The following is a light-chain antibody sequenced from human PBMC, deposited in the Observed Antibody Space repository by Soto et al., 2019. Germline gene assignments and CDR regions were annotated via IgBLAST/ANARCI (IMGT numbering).Light chain of an antibody. CDR3: QQLNTFPPFFT. J-gene: IGKJ3*01. Sequence: DIQLTQSPSFLSASVGDRVTITCRASQGIRSYLAWYQQRPGKAPELLIYGASTLRPGGASRFSGSGSGTEFTLTISILQLEDFATYFCQQLNTFPPFFTFGPGTKVDIK. CDR2: GAS. CDR1: QGIRSY. V-gene: IGKV1-9*01.